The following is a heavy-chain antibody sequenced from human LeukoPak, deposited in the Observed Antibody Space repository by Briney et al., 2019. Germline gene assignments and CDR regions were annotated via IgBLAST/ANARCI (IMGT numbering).Heavy chain of an antibody. CDR1: EYTFTGYY. D-gene: IGHD3-22*01. Sequence: ASVKVSCKASEYTFTGYYMHWVRQAPGQGLEWMGWIDPNSGGTNYAQKFQGRVTMTRDTSISTAYMELSRLRSDDTAVYYCARESPSISGYYYDSSGYYHWGQGTLVTVSS. J-gene: IGHJ5*02. V-gene: IGHV1-2*02. CDR3: ARESPSISGYYYDSSGYYH. CDR2: IDPNSGGT.